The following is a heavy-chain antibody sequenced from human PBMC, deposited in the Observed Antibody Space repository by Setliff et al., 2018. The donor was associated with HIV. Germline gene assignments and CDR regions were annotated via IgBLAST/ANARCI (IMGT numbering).Heavy chain of an antibody. V-gene: IGHV4-39*07. D-gene: IGHD3-22*01. CDR2: IYYTGTT. J-gene: IGHJ3*02. CDR3: ARGYYYDSSGYYPDAFDI. Sequence: SETLSLTCTVSGGSISSSNFYWGWIRQPPGRGLEWIGNIYYTGTTYYNPSLKSRVTISVDTSKNQFSLKLSSVTAADTAVYYCARGYYYDSSGYYPDAFDIWGQETMVTVSS. CDR1: GGSISSSNFY.